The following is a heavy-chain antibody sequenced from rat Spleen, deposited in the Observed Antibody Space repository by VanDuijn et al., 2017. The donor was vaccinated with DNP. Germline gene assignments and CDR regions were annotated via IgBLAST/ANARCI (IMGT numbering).Heavy chain of an antibody. J-gene: IGHJ3*01. D-gene: IGHD5-1*01. Sequence: EVQLVESGGGLVQPGRSIKLSCAASGFTFSNYDMAWVRQAPKKGLEWVATISYDGNRTYYRDSVKGRFTISRDNAKSTLYLQRDSLRSEDTATYYCARPWELGFAYWGQGTLVTVSS. V-gene: IGHV5-7*01. CDR2: ISYDGNRT. CDR1: GFTFSNYD. CDR3: ARPWELGFAY.